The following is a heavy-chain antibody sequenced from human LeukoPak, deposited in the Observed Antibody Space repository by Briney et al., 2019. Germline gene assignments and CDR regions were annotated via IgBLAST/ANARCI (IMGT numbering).Heavy chain of an antibody. J-gene: IGHJ4*02. Sequence: GGSLRLSCAASGFTFSSYSMNWVRQAPGKGLEWVSSISSSSSYIYYADSVKGRFTISRDNAKNSLYLQMNSLRAEDTAVYYCARDSGIAAAGFPFDYWGQGTLVTVSS. CDR3: ARDSGIAAAGFPFDY. CDR1: GFTFSSYS. D-gene: IGHD6-13*01. V-gene: IGHV3-21*01. CDR2: ISSSSSYI.